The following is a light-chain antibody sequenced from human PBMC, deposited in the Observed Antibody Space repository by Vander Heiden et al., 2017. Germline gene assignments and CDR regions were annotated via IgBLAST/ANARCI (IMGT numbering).Light chain of an antibody. J-gene: IGKJ1*01. CDR2: DAS. CDR1: QGIGNY. CDR3: QQYNFYPRT. Sequence: DLQMTQSPSSVSASVGDRVTLTCRASQGIGNYVAWFQQKAGKAPKPLIYDASTLQSGVPSRFSGSRSGTDYTLTISSLQPEDFATYYCQQYNFYPRTFGQGTKVEFK. V-gene: IGKV1-16*01.